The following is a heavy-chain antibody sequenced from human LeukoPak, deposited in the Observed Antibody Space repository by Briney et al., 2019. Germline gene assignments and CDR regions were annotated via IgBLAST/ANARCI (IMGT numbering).Heavy chain of an antibody. CDR2: IYPGDSDT. CDR3: ARHDYGDYVPPYYFDY. J-gene: IGHJ4*02. CDR1: GYNFATYW. V-gene: IGHV5-51*01. Sequence: GESLQISCKGFGYNFATYWIGWVRQMPGEGLEWMAIIYPGDSDTRYSPFFQGQVTISADKSISTAYLQWSSLKASDTAMYYCARHDYGDYVPPYYFDYWGQGTLVTVSS. D-gene: IGHD4-17*01.